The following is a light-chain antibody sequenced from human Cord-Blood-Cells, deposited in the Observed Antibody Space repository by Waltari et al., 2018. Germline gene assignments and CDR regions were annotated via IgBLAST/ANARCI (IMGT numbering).Light chain of an antibody. V-gene: IGKV3-20*01. Sequence: SASQSVSSSYLAWYQQKPGQAPRLLIYGASSRATGIPDRFSGSGSGTDFTLTISRLEPEDFAVYYCQQYGSSPRTFGQGTNVEIK. J-gene: IGKJ1*01. CDR1: QSVSSSY. CDR2: GAS. CDR3: QQYGSSPRT.